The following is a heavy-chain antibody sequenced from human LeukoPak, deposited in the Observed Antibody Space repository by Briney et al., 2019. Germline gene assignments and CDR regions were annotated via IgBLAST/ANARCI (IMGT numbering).Heavy chain of an antibody. CDR1: GFTFSNHW. J-gene: IGHJ4*02. CDR3: ARCQTYSYGSDY. V-gene: IGHV3-7*01. Sequence: GGSLRLSCAASGFTFSNHWMSWVRQAPGKGLEWVANIKQEGSEKYNVDSVKGRFTISRDNAKNSLYLQMNSLRAEDTAVYYCARCQTYSYGSDYWGQGTLVTVSS. D-gene: IGHD5-18*01. CDR2: IKQEGSEK.